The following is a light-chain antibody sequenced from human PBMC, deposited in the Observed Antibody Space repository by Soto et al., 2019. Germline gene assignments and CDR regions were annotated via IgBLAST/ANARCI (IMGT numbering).Light chain of an antibody. CDR1: QGIGND. V-gene: IGKV1-6*01. Sequence: AIQMTQSPSSLSVSVGDRVTITCRASQGIGNDVGWYQQEPGKAPKLLIYAASSLQSGVPSRFSSSRSGTDFTLTISSLQPEDFATYYCLQDHNYPLTFGGGTKVEIK. J-gene: IGKJ4*01. CDR2: AAS. CDR3: LQDHNYPLT.